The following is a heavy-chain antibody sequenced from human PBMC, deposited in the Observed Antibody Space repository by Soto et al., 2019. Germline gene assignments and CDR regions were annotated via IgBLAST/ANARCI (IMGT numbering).Heavy chain of an antibody. CDR2: ISGSGGST. Sequence: GGSLRLSCAASGFTFSSYAMSWVRQAPGKGLEWVSAISGSGGSTYYADSVKGRFTISRDNSKNTLYLQMNSPRAEDTAVYYCAKDPDSPDTAVDFDYWGQGTLVTVSS. CDR3: AKDPDSPDTAVDFDY. CDR1: GFTFSSYA. V-gene: IGHV3-23*01. J-gene: IGHJ4*02. D-gene: IGHD5-18*01.